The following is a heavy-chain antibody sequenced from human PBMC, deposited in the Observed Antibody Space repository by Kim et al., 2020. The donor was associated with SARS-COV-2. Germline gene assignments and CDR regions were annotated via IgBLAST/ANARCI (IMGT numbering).Heavy chain of an antibody. J-gene: IGHJ6*02. V-gene: IGHV4-39*01. CDR1: GGSISSSSYY. CDR2: IYYSGST. D-gene: IGHD3-10*01. CDR3: ASLSGPYYYGMDV. Sequence: SETLSLTCTVSGGSISSSSYYWGWIRQPPGKGLEWIGSIYYSGSTYYNPSLKSRVTISVDTSKNQFSLKLSSVTAADTAVYYCASLSGPYYYGMDVWGQGTTVTVSS.